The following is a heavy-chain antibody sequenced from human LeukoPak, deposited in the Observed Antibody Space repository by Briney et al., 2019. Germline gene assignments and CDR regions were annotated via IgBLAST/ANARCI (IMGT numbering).Heavy chain of an antibody. Sequence: GSSVKVSCKASGGTFSSYAISWVRQAPGQGLEWMGRIIPILGIANYAQKFQGRVTITADKSTSTAYMELSSLRSEDTAVYYCARTPRTPLIAAADHSDYWGQGTLVTVSS. CDR2: IIPILGIA. V-gene: IGHV1-69*04. D-gene: IGHD6-13*01. CDR3: ARTPRTPLIAAADHSDY. CDR1: GGTFSSYA. J-gene: IGHJ4*02.